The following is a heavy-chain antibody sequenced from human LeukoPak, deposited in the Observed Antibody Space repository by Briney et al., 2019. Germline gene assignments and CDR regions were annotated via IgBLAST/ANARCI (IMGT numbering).Heavy chain of an antibody. J-gene: IGHJ4*02. CDR3: ARVKDGPTRVHPYFDY. Sequence: SQTLSLTCTVSGGSVSSGDYYWTWIRQPPGKGLEWIGYIYYSGSPYYNPSLKSRVTISIDTSKNQFSLKLSSVTAADTAVYYCARVKDGPTRVHPYFDYWGQGTLVTVSS. CDR1: GGSVSSGDYY. D-gene: IGHD5-24*01. V-gene: IGHV4-30-4*01. CDR2: IYYSGSP.